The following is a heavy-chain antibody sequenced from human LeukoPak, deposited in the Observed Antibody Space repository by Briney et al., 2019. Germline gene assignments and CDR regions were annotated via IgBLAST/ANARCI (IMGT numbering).Heavy chain of an antibody. Sequence: ASVKVSCKASGYTFTSYDINWVRQATGQGLEWMGWMNPNSGNTGYAQKFLGRVTMTRNTSISTAYMELSSLRSEDTAVYYCARGGDYDSSVNYWGQGTLVTVSS. CDR2: MNPNSGNT. V-gene: IGHV1-8*01. CDR1: GYTFTSYD. D-gene: IGHD3-22*01. J-gene: IGHJ4*02. CDR3: ARGGDYDSSVNY.